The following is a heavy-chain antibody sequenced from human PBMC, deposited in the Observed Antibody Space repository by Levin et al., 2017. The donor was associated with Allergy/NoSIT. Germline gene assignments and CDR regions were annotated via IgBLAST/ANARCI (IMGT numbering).Heavy chain of an antibody. V-gene: IGHV3-23*01. CDR2: ISGSGGST. CDR3: AKDSLHEEVSANFWYFDL. Sequence: PGESLKISCAASGLTFSSYAVNWVRRAPGKGLEWVSVISGSGGSTFYADSVKGRIIIFRDNSKKTVFLQMHSLRVEDTAIYYCAKDSLHEEVSANFWYFDLWGRGTLVTVSS. J-gene: IGHJ2*01. CDR1: GLTFSSYA. D-gene: IGHD2-15*01.